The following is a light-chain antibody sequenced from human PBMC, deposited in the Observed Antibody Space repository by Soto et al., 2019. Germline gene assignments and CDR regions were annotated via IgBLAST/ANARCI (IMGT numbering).Light chain of an antibody. CDR1: QDISNY. CDR2: DAS. Sequence: DFQMTQSPSSLSASVGDRVTITCQASQDISNYLNWYQQKPGRAPKLLIYDASTLERGVPSRFSGTGSGTLFTFAISSLQPEDIGIYYCQQSDNLPITFDQGTRLEIK. J-gene: IGKJ5*01. CDR3: QQSDNLPIT. V-gene: IGKV1-33*01.